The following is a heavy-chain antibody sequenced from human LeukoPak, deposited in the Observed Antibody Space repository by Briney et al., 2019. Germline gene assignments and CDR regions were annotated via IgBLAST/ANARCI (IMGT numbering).Heavy chain of an antibody. CDR1: GGTFSSYA. Sequence: GASVKVSCKASGGTFSSYAISWVRQAPGQGLEWMGGIIPIFGTANYAQKFQGRVTITTDESTSTAYMELSSLRSEDTAVYYCARVVYSGYDFLSYWFDPWGQGTLGTVSS. D-gene: IGHD5-12*01. V-gene: IGHV1-69*05. J-gene: IGHJ5*02. CDR2: IIPIFGTA. CDR3: ARVVYSGYDFLSYWFDP.